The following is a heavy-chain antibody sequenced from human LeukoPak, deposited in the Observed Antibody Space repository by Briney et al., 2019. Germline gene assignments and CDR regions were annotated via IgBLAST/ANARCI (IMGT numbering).Heavy chain of an antibody. CDR3: AKVAFWSGYRYYYYGMDV. J-gene: IGHJ6*02. Sequence: QRGGSLRLSCAASGFTSTSYAMSCARHPPGKGLEWDSAISGSGGHTYYADSVKGRFTISRDNSKTTLYLQMNSMRAEDTAVYYCAKVAFWSGYRYYYYGMDVWGQGTTVTVSS. V-gene: IGHV3-23*01. D-gene: IGHD3-3*01. CDR1: GFTSTSYA. CDR2: ISGSGGHT.